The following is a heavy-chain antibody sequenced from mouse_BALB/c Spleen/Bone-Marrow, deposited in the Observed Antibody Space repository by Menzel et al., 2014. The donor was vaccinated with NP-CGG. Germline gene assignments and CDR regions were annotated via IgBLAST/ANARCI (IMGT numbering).Heavy chain of an antibody. Sequence: EVQVVESGAGLVQPGGSLKLSCAASGFDFSRYWMSWVRQAPGKGLEWIGEINPDSSTINYTPSLKDKFIISRVNAKNTLYLQKGKVRSEDTALYYCTRLHYYGYSAYWGQGTLVTVST. CDR2: INPDSSTI. J-gene: IGHJ3*01. V-gene: IGHV4-1*02. CDR1: GFDFSRYW. D-gene: IGHD1-2*01. CDR3: TRLHYYGYSAY.